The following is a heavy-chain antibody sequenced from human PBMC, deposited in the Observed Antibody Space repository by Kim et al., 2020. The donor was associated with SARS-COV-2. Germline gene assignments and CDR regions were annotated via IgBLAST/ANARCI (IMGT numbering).Heavy chain of an antibody. J-gene: IGHJ4*02. CDR3: SRHSGKHGDRGFDN. CDR1: GFTFSASA. V-gene: IGHV3-73*01. CDR2: IRSKPNNYAT. D-gene: IGHD4-17*01. Sequence: GGSPRLSCAASGFTFSASAMHWVRQASGKGLEWVGRIRSKPNNYATSYAASVTGRFTISRDDSTNTVYLQMDSLKTDDTAVYFCSRHSGKHGDRGFDNWGQGTLVTVSS.